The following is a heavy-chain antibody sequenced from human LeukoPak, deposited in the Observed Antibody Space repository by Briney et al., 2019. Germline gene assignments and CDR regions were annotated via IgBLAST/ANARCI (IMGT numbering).Heavy chain of an antibody. V-gene: IGHV3-53*01. CDR1: GFTVSSNY. J-gene: IGHJ4*02. D-gene: IGHD6-13*01. CDR3: ARSIAAAGTHPYYFDF. Sequence: GGSLRLSCAASGFTVSSNYMSWVRQALGKGLEWVAVTYSDGRTYYADSVKGRFTISRDNSKNTLYLQMNSLRAEDTAVYYCARSIAAAGTHPYYFDFWGQGTLVTVSS. CDR2: TYSDGRT.